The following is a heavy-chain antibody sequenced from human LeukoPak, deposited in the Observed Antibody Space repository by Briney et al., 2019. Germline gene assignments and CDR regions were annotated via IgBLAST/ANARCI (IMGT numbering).Heavy chain of an antibody. CDR1: GYTFTSYG. CDR3: ARDGSSWFSWFDP. CDR2: ISAYNGNT. V-gene: IGHV1-18*01. D-gene: IGHD6-13*01. Sequence: ASVKVSCQASGYTFTSYGISWVRQAPGQGLEWMGWISAYNGNTNYAQKLQGRVTMTTDTSTSTAYIELRSLRSDDTAVYYCARDGSSWFSWFDPWGQGTLVTVSS. J-gene: IGHJ5*02.